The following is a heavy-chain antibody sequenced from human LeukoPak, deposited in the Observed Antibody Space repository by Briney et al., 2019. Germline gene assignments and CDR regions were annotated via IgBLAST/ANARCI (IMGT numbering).Heavy chain of an antibody. V-gene: IGHV4-34*01. CDR2: IYYTGST. CDR3: ARLDSTGWYVFDF. D-gene: IGHD6-19*01. CDR1: GGSFSAYY. Sequence: SETLSLTCAFYGGSFSAYYWTWIRQPPEKGLEWIGSIYYTGSTYYNPSLKSRVTISVDTSKNQFFLKLSSVTAADTAVYYCARLDSTGWYVFDFWGQGTLVTVSS. J-gene: IGHJ4*02.